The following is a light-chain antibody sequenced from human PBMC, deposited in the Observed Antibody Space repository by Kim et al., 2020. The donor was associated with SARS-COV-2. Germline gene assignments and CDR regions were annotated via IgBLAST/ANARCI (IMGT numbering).Light chain of an antibody. CDR3: QQYYSTPYT. CDR2: WAS. Sequence: RATINCKSSQSVLYSSNNQNYLAWYQQKPGQPPKLLIYWASTREYGVPDRFSGSGSGTDFTLTISSLQAEDVAVYYCQQYYSTPYTLGQGTKLEIK. J-gene: IGKJ2*01. V-gene: IGKV4-1*01. CDR1: QSVLYSSNNQNY.